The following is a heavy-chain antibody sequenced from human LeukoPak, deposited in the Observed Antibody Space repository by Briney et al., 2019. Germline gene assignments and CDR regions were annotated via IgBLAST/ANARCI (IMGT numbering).Heavy chain of an antibody. CDR3: ARAKPVAGNWFDP. V-gene: IGHV1-3*01. CDR2: INAGNGNT. D-gene: IGHD6-19*01. CDR1: GYTFTNYA. Sequence: ASVKVSCKASGYTFTNYAIHWVRQAPGQRLEWMGWINAGNGNTKHSQKFQGRVTITRDTSASTAYMELSSLRSEDTAVYYCARAKPVAGNWFDPWGQGTLVTVSS. J-gene: IGHJ5*02.